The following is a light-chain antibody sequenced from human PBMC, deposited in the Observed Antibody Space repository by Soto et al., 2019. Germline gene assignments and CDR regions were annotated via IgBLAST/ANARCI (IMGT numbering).Light chain of an antibody. CDR1: SGSVASNH. J-gene: IGLJ3*02. CDR3: QSYDSNNVV. V-gene: IGLV6-57*04. Sequence: NFMLTQPHSVSESPGKTVTISCTRSSGSVASNHVQWYQQRPGSAPTTLIYENNQRPSEVADRFSGSVDSSSNSASLTISGLKTDEEADYYCQSYDSNNVVFGGGTKLTVL. CDR2: ENN.